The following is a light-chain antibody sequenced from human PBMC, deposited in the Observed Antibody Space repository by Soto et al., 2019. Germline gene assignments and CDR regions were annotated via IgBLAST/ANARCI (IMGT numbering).Light chain of an antibody. CDR3: QQYYTTPRT. V-gene: IGKV4-1*01. Sequence: DIVMTQAPDSLAASLGAIVTINCKSSRNLLYNDKNYVAWYQQRPGQAPKLLIYWASTRESAVPVRISGSGSVTDFSLTVSDLQAADGAVYYCQQYYTTPRTFGQGTRVE. CDR2: WAS. CDR1: RNLLYNDKNY. J-gene: IGKJ2*01.